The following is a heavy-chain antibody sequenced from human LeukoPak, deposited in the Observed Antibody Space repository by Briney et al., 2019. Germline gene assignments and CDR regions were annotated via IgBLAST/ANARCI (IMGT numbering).Heavy chain of an antibody. CDR2: IVVGSGNT. Sequence: GASVKVSCKASGFTFTSSAVQWVRQARGQRLEWIGWIVVGSGNTNYAQKFQGRVTITADESTSTAYMELSSLRSEDTAVYYCARSDRGYSSGHPSYYYGMDVWGQGTTVTVSS. CDR3: ARSDRGYSSGHPSYYYGMDV. CDR1: GFTFTSSA. D-gene: IGHD6-19*01. V-gene: IGHV1-58*01. J-gene: IGHJ6*02.